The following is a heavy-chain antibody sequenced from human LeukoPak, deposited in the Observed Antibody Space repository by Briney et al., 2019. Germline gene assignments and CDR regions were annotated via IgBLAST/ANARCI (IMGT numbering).Heavy chain of an antibody. D-gene: IGHD6-13*01. V-gene: IGHV4-4*07. CDR3: ARVGAADTYYYYYMDV. CDR1: GGSISSYY. Sequence: SETLSLTCTVSGGSISSYYWSWIRQPAGKGLEWIGRIYTSGSTNYNPSLKSRVTMSVDTSKNQLSLKLSSVTAADTAVYYCARVGAADTYYYYYMDVWGKGTTVTVSS. J-gene: IGHJ6*03. CDR2: IYTSGST.